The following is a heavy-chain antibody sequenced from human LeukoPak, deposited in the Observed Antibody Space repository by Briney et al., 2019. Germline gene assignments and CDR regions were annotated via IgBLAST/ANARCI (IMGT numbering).Heavy chain of an antibody. V-gene: IGHV3-21*01. J-gene: IGHJ4*02. CDR2: ISSSSSYI. CDR1: GFTFSSYS. CDR3: ASGVLYSSSAGSGY. D-gene: IGHD6-6*01. Sequence: GGSLRLSCASSGFTFSSYSMNWVRQAPGKGLEWVSSISSSSSYIYYAGSVKGRFTISRDNAKNSLYLQMNSLRAEDTAVYYCASGVLYSSSAGSGYWGQGTLVTVSS.